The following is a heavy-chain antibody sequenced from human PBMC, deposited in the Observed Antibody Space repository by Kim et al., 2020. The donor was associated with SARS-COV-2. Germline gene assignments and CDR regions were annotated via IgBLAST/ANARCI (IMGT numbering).Heavy chain of an antibody. J-gene: IGHJ6*02. V-gene: IGHV1-3*01. D-gene: IGHD4-17*01. CDR3: AVTTVTKNYYYGMDV. Sequence: QKFQGRVTITRDTSASTAYMELSSLRSEDTAVYYCAVTTVTKNYYYGMDVWGQGTTVTVSS.